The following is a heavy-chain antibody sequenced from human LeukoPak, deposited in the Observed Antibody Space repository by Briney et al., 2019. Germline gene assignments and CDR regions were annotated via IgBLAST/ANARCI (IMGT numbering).Heavy chain of an antibody. Sequence: NAGGSLRLSCAASGFTFSGYSMNWVRQAPGKGLEWVSSITTSSSYIYYADSVKGRFTISRDNAKNSLYLQMNTLRAEDTAVYYCARDQPYYSDSGSFVPFHYWGQGTLVTVSS. V-gene: IGHV3-21*01. D-gene: IGHD3-10*01. J-gene: IGHJ4*02. CDR2: ITTSSSYI. CDR3: ARDQPYYSDSGSFVPFHY. CDR1: GFTFSGYS.